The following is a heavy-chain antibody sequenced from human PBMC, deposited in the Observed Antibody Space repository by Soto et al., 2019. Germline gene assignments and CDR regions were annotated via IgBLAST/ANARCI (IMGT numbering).Heavy chain of an antibody. CDR1: GLSLRTTEVG. J-gene: IGHJ6*02. Sequence: QATLKESGPTLVKPTQTLTLTCTVSGLSLRTTEVGVGWVRQPPGKALEWLALLYWDDDKRYSPSLRSRLTIAKDISEKQVVLTMTNMDTVDTATYYCVQSRCGGDCLEIYSSHAYNGLDVWGQGTTVTVSS. CDR3: VQSRCGGDCLEIYSSHAYNGLDV. D-gene: IGHD2-21*02. CDR2: LYWDDDK. V-gene: IGHV2-5*02.